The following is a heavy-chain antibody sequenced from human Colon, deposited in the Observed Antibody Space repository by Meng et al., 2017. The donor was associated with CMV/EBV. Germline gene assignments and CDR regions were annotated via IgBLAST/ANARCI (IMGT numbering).Heavy chain of an antibody. J-gene: IGHJ6*02. CDR1: GFTFSSYT. Sequence: LSLTCVASGFTFSSYTMNRVRQAPGKGLEWVSSITGSSNYIYYADSVKGRFTVSRDNAKNSLFLQMNSLTAEDTALYYCAKVVAVAGTNSYYGMDVWGQGTTVTVSS. D-gene: IGHD6-19*01. CDR3: AKVVAVAGTNSYYGMDV. CDR2: ITGSSNYI. V-gene: IGHV3-21*01.